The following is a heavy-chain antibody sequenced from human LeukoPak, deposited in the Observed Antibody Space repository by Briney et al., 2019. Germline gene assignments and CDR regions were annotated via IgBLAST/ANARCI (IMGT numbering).Heavy chain of an antibody. CDR3: ARGRYNWKGEGENWFDP. D-gene: IGHD1-20*01. CDR1: GFTFSTYT. Sequence: GVSLRLSCAASGFTFSTYTMIWVRQAPGKGLEWVSSITRAGNFIYSADSLRGRFTGSRDNAKNSLYLQMNSLRAEDTALYYCARGRYNWKGEGENWFDPWGQGTLVTASS. CDR2: ITRAGNFI. V-gene: IGHV3-21*01. J-gene: IGHJ5*02.